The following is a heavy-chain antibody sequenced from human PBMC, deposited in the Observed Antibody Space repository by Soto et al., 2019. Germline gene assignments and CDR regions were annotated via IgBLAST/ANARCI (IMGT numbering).Heavy chain of an antibody. CDR1: GASISTNNW. CDR2: VYHSGST. V-gene: IGHV4-4*02. J-gene: IGHJ4*02. D-gene: IGHD6-13*01. Sequence: SETLSLTCAVSGASISTNNWWSFVRQPPGKGLEWIGEVYHSGSTNCNPSLKSRVTISIDKSKNQFSLRLTSMTAADTAVYYCAVPGAGDFDYWSQGTLVTVSS. CDR3: AVPGAGDFDY.